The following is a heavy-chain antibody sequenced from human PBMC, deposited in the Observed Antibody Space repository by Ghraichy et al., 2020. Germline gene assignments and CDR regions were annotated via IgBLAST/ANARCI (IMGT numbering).Heavy chain of an antibody. D-gene: IGHD6-19*01. Sequence: GESLNISCKGSGYNFAGYWVGWVRQMPGKGLEWMGVIYPGDSDTRYSPSFQGQVTISADKSTSTVYLQWSSLKASDTAIYYCARRADNGYGSAWYAYWGQGTLVTVSS. J-gene: IGHJ4*02. CDR1: GYNFAGYW. CDR2: IYPGDSDT. V-gene: IGHV5-51*01. CDR3: ARRADNGYGSAWYAY.